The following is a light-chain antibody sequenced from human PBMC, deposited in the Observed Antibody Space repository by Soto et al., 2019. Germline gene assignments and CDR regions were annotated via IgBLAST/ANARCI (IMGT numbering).Light chain of an antibody. J-gene: IGLJ1*01. V-gene: IGLV2-14*01. Sequence: QSALTQPASVSGSPGQSITISCTGTSSDVGGNKYVSWYQQHPGEAPKLMIYEVSNRPSGVSNRFSVSKSGNTASLTISGLQAEDEADYYCSSYTSSSTYVFGTGTKLTVL. CDR2: EVS. CDR1: SSDVGGNKY. CDR3: SSYTSSSTYV.